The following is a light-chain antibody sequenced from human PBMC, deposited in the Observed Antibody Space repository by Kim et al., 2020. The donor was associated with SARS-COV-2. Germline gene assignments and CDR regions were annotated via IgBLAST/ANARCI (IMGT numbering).Light chain of an antibody. CDR1: SSDVGSYNL. J-gene: IGLJ2*01. V-gene: IGLV2-23*01. CDR3: CSYAGINTPVV. CDR2: EGS. Sequence: QSALTQPASMSGSPGQSITISCTGTSSDVGSYNLVSWYQQHPGKAPKLMIYEGSKRPSGVSNRFSGSKSGNTASLTISGLQAEDEADYYCCSYAGINTPVVFGGGTQLTVL.